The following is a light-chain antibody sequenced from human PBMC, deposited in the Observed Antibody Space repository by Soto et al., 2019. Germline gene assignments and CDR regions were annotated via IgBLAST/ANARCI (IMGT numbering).Light chain of an antibody. CDR2: DVS. Sequence: QSALTQPASVSGSPGQSITISCTGTSSDVGGYNYVSWYQQHPGKAPKLMIYDVSNRPSGVSNRFSGSKSGNTASLTISGLQAEDEADYYCRSYTSSSTPVVFGGVTKLTVL. J-gene: IGLJ2*01. CDR3: RSYTSSSTPVV. V-gene: IGLV2-14*01. CDR1: SSDVGGYNY.